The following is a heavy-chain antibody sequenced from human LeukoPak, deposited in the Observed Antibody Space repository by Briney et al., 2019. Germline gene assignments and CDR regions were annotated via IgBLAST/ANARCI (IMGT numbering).Heavy chain of an antibody. D-gene: IGHD3-10*01. CDR2: IKQDGSEK. Sequence: GGSLRLSCAASGFTFSSYWMSWVRQAPGKGLEWVANIKQDGSEKYYVDSVKGHFTISRDNSKNTLYLQMNSLRVEDTAVYYCARDSSMLRGPLVIYYFDFWGQGSLVTVSS. CDR3: ARDSSMLRGPLVIYYFDF. J-gene: IGHJ4*02. CDR1: GFTFSSYW. V-gene: IGHV3-7*03.